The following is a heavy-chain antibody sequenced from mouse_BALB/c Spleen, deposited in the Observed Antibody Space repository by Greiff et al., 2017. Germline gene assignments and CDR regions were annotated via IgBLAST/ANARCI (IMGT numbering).Heavy chain of an antibody. J-gene: IGHJ1*01. Sequence: VQRVESGPGLVAPSQSLSITCTVSGFSLTGYGVNWVRQPPGKGLEWLGMIWGDGSTDYNSALKSRLSISKDNSKSQVFLKMNSLQTDDTARYYCARDHYYGSSLWYFDVWGAGTTVTVSS. CDR2: IWGDGST. V-gene: IGHV2-6-7*01. D-gene: IGHD1-1*01. CDR3: ARDHYYGSSLWYFDV. CDR1: GFSLTGYG.